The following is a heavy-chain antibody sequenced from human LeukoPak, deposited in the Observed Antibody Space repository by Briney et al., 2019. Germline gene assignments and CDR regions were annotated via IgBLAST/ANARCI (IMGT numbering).Heavy chain of an antibody. CDR1: GFTFSSYA. V-gene: IGHV3-64*01. CDR3: ARTWITNYYGMDV. Sequence: TGGSLRLSCAASGFTFSSYAMHWVRQAPGKGLEYVSAISSNGGSTYYANSVKGRFTNSRGNSKNTLYLQMGSLRAEDMAVYYCARTWITNYYGMDVWGQGTTVTVSS. CDR2: ISSNGGST. J-gene: IGHJ6*02. D-gene: IGHD5-12*01.